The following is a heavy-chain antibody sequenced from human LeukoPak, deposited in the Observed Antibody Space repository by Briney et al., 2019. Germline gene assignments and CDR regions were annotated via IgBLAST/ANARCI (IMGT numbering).Heavy chain of an antibody. CDR3: AKAIIGDYVNPFDY. V-gene: IGHV3-74*01. D-gene: IGHD4-17*01. CDR1: GFPLRSHW. CDR2: IYRDGSPK. Sequence: GGSVTLFCAPSGFPLRSHWVLCVRNVRGERLVCLSRIYRDGSPKFHAHSVKGRLTISRDNAKNTLYLQMNSLRAEDTSIYYCAKAIIGDYVNPFDYWGQGTLVTVSS. J-gene: IGHJ4*02.